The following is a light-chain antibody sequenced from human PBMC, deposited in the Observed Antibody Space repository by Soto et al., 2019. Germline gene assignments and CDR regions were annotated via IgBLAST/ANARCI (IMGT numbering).Light chain of an antibody. CDR1: SSDVGGFNY. J-gene: IGLJ2*01. Sequence: QSVLTQPPSASGSPGQSITISCTGTSSDVGGFNYVSWHQQHPGKAPKVIIYEVTKRPSGVPDRFSGSKSANTDSLTVSGLQDEDEADYYCSSYAGRNNFVVFGGGTQLTVL. CDR3: SSYAGRNNFVV. V-gene: IGLV2-8*01. CDR2: EVT.